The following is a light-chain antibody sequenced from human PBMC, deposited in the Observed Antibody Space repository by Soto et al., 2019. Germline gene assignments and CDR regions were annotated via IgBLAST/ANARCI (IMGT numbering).Light chain of an antibody. V-gene: IGLV2-14*01. J-gene: IGLJ1*01. CDR3: CSYTSSSTILSV. CDR2: DVS. CDR1: SSDVGGYNY. Sequence: QSALTQPASVSGSPGQSITISCTGTSSDVGGYNYVSWYQQHPGKAPKLMIYDVSNRPSGVSNRFSGSKSGNTASLTISGPQAEDEADYYCCSYTSSSTILSVFGSGTKLTVL.